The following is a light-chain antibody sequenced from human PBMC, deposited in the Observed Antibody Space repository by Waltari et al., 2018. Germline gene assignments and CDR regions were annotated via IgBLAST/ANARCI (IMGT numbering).Light chain of an antibody. CDR3: MQATHWPLT. V-gene: IGKV2-30*02. CDR2: KVS. CDR1: QALVPSDGNTY. J-gene: IGKJ1*01. Sequence: DVLMTQSPLSLPVTLGQPASISCSSRQALVPSDGNTYLNWFQQRPGQSPRRRSYKVSHRDSGVPDRFSGSGSGTDSTLKITSVESEDVGTYYCMQATHWPLTFGRGTKVEIK.